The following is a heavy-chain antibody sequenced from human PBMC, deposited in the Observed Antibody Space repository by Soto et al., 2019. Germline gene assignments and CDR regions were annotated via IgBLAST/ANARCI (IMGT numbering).Heavy chain of an antibody. D-gene: IGHD3-10*01. V-gene: IGHV1-2*02. CDR2: INPNIGGT. J-gene: IGHJ4*02. CDR1: GYTFTEYY. CDR3: ARESRGGLDY. Sequence: SVKVSCKASGYTFTEYYLLGVRQAPGQGLEGMGWINPNIGGTNYAQKFPGRVTMTRDTSISTAYMELSRLRFDDTAMYYCARESRGGLDYWGLGTLVTVSS.